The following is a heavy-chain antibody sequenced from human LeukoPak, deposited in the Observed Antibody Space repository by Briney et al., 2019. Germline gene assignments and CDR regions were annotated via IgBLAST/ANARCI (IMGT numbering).Heavy chain of an antibody. J-gene: IGHJ4*02. CDR2: LYTGGST. D-gene: IGHD6-13*01. CDR3: ARDGGFSITWSQD. Sequence: SETLSLTCTVSGGSISTYQWSWIRQPAGKGLEWIGRLYTGGSTSYNPSLKSRVTMSVDTSKNQFPLKLNSVSAADTAVYYCARDGGFSITWSQDWGQGTLVTVSS. V-gene: IGHV4-4*07. CDR1: GGSISTYQ.